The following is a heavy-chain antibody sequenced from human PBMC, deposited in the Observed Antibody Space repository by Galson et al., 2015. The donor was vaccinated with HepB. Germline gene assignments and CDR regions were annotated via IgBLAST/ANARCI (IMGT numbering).Heavy chain of an antibody. V-gene: IGHV2-5*02. Sequence: PALVKPTQTLTLTCTFAGFSLETRSVAVAWFRQPPGKALEWLALVYWDDDKRYSPSLKNDITITRDTSKNEVVLTMTNMDTVDTALYFCVKDVDPFLGVAAAGWFENWGQGTPVTVSS. J-gene: IGHJ4*02. CDR2: VYWDDDK. CDR3: VKDVDPFLGVAAAGWFEN. CDR1: GFSLETRSVA. D-gene: IGHD6-13*01.